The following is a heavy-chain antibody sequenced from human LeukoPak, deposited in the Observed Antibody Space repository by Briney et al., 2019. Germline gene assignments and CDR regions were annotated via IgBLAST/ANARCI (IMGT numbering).Heavy chain of an antibody. V-gene: IGHV4-59*01. CDR2: IYYSGST. Sequence: SETLSLTCTVSGGSLSSYCWSWIRQPPGKGLEWIGYIYYSGSTNYNPSLKSRLTISVDTSKNQFSLKLSSVTAADTAVYYCARVGIRAAAQANFDYWGQGALVTVSS. D-gene: IGHD6-13*01. CDR3: ARVGIRAAAQANFDY. CDR1: GGSLSSYC. J-gene: IGHJ4*02.